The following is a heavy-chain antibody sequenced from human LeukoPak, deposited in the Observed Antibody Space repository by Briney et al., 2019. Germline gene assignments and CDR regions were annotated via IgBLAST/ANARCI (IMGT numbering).Heavy chain of an antibody. CDR3: ARDRGLYYFDY. Sequence: GGSLRLSCAASGFTFSSSEMNWVRQAPGKGLEWVSCISSSGSAIYYADSVKGRFTISRGNAKNSLYLQMNSLRAEDTAVYYCARDRGLYYFDYWGQGTLVTVSS. CDR1: GFTFSSSE. J-gene: IGHJ4*02. D-gene: IGHD5-12*01. V-gene: IGHV3-48*03. CDR2: ISSSGSAI.